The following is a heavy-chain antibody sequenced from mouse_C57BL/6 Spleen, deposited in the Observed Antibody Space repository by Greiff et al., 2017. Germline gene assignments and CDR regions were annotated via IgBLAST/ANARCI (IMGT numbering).Heavy chain of an antibody. CDR1: GFSLTSYA. CDR3: ARIHGAMDY. V-gene: IGHV2-9-1*01. CDR2: IWPGGGT. J-gene: IGHJ4*01. Sequence: VQLKESGPGLVAPSQSLSITCTVSGFSLTSYAISWVRQPPGKGLEWLGVIWPGGGTNYNSAHKSRLSISKDNAKSQVFLEMNRLHSEDTARYYCARIHGAMDYWGQGTSVTVSS.